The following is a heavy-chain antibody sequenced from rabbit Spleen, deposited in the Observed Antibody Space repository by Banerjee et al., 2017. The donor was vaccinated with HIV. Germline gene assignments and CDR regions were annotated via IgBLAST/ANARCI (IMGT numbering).Heavy chain of an antibody. CDR1: GFSFSSRYY. CDR2: IYAGSSGDT. V-gene: IGHV1S40*01. Sequence: QSLEESGGDLVKPGASLTLTCTASGFSFSSRYYICWVRQATGKGLEWIACIYAGSSGDTSYADGAKGRFTISKTSSTTVTLQLNSLTAADTATYFCARGSATMTMVITGYYLSLWGPGTLVTVS. J-gene: IGHJ4*01. D-gene: IGHD2-1*01. CDR3: ARGSATMTMVITGYYLSL.